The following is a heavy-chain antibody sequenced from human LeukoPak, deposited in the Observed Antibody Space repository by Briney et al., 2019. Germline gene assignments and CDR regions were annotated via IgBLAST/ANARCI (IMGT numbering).Heavy chain of an antibody. V-gene: IGHV3-23*01. CDR2: ISTTGGYT. J-gene: IGHJ4*02. D-gene: IGHD5-24*01. Sequence: GGSLRLPCVGSGFSSSTYDMGGVRQTPGKGLDGVSAISTTGGYTEDADSVKGRLTISRDNSQNTLFLQMHSLRAEDTAVYYCAKKPATIKFPFDIWGQGTLVTVSP. CDR3: AKKPATIKFPFDI. CDR1: GFSSSTYD.